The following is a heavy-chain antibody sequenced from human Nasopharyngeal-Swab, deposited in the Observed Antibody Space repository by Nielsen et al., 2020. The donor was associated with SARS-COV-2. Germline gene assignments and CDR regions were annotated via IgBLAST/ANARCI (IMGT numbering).Heavy chain of an antibody. Sequence: SVKVSCKTSGGTFSSYGISWVRQAPGEGLEWMGGIIPVLPITRYAQKFRDRVTITADTSTSTAYMELSSLRSEDTATYYCARGGWLRRDYYYVYYYMDVWGKGTTVTVSS. D-gene: IGHD5-24*01. V-gene: IGHV1-69*10. CDR1: GGTFSSYG. CDR3: ARGGWLRRDYYYVYYYMDV. J-gene: IGHJ6*03. CDR2: IIPVLPIT.